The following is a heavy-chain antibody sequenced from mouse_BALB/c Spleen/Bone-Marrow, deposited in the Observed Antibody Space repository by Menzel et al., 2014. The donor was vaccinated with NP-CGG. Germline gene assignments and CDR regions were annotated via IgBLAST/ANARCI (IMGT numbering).Heavy chain of an antibody. CDR1: GYTFNSYW. V-gene: IGHV1S81*02. D-gene: IGHD1-1*01. J-gene: IGHJ2*01. Sequence: VQLQESGAELVKPGASVKLSCKASGYTFNSYWMHWVKQRPGQGLEWIGEINPSNGRTNYNEKFKSKATLTVDKSSSTAYMQLSSLTSEDSAVYYCARRATTVVAADYWGQGTTLTVSS. CDR3: ARRATTVVAADY. CDR2: INPSNGRT.